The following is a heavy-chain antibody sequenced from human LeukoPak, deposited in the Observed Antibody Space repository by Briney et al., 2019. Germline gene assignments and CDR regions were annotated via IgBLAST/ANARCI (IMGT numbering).Heavy chain of an antibody. CDR2: ISYDGRNK. V-gene: IGHV3-33*01. Sequence: SLRLSCAPSAFIFSNYAMHWVRQAPGKGLEWVAVISYDGRNKYYTDSVKGRFTISRDNSKNTLYVQMNSLRSEDTAMYYCAREVIVGGNSWGAFDIWGQGTMVTVSS. J-gene: IGHJ3*02. CDR3: AREVIVGGNSWGAFDI. CDR1: AFIFSNYA. D-gene: IGHD1-26*01.